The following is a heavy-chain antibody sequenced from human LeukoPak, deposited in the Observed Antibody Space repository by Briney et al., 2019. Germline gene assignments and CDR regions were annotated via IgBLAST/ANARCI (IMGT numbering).Heavy chain of an antibody. J-gene: IGHJ2*01. Sequence: SETLSLTCTVSGGSISSYYWSWIRQPPGKGLEWIGYIFYSGGTNYNPSLKSRVTISVDTSKNQFSLKLSSVTAADTAVYYCARVYYSNSYDYWYFDLWGRGTLVTVSS. CDR2: IFYSGGT. CDR1: GGSISSYY. D-gene: IGHD6-13*01. CDR3: ARVYYSNSYDYWYFDL. V-gene: IGHV4-59*01.